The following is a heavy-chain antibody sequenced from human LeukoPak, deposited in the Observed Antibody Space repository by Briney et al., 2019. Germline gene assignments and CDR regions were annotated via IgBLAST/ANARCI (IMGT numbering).Heavy chain of an antibody. D-gene: IGHD2-2*01. Sequence: ASAKVSCKASRGTFSSYAISWVRQAPGQGLEWMGGIIPIFGTANYAQKFQGRVTITADESTSTAYMELSSLRSEDTAVYYCARGGVVVPAAMLSWFDPWGQGTLVTVSS. CDR1: RGTFSSYA. CDR3: ARGGVVVPAAMLSWFDP. V-gene: IGHV1-69*01. J-gene: IGHJ5*02. CDR2: IIPIFGTA.